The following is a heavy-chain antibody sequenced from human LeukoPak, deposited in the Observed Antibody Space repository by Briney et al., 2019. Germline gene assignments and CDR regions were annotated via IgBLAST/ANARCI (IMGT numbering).Heavy chain of an antibody. D-gene: IGHD6-13*01. V-gene: IGHV1-2*02. CDR1: GYTFTGYY. J-gene: IGHJ6*03. CDR3: ARAVNVARRQQLAYYYYMDV. CDR2: INPNSGGT. Sequence: ASVKVSCKASGYTFTGYYMHWVRQAPGQGLEWMGWINPNSGGTNYAQKFQGRVTMTRDTSISIAYMELSRLRSDDTAVYYCARAVNVARRQQLAYYYYMDVWGKGTTVTISS.